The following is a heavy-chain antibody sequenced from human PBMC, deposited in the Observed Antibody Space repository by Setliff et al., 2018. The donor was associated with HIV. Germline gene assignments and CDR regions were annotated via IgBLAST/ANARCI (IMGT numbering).Heavy chain of an antibody. J-gene: IGHJ6*04. Sequence: GASVKVSCKASGDTFNSHAISWVRQAPGQGLEWMGGIIPIFGTPNYTQKFKGRLTITADESTSTVYMELSSLRCEDTAVYYCERDSRDIVVVIAPEPEPYYYYGMDVWGEGTTVTVSS. CDR2: IIPIFGTP. V-gene: IGHV1-69*13. CDR1: GDTFNSHA. D-gene: IGHD2-15*01. CDR3: ERDSRDIVVVIAPEPEPYYYYGMDV.